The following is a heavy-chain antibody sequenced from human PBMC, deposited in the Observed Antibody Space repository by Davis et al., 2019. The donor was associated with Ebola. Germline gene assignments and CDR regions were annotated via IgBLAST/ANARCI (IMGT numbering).Heavy chain of an antibody. CDR3: AASAGTVGKFDF. J-gene: IGHJ4*02. V-gene: IGHV1-58*02. D-gene: IGHD1-14*01. Sequence: AASVKVSCKASGFTFSSSGMQWVRQARGQRLEWIGGIVVGSGYTNYAQKFRERLTLTRDMSTSTAQMELRSLRFEDTAVYYCAASAGTVGKFDFWGQGTLVTVSS. CDR2: IVVGSGYT. CDR1: GFTFSSSG.